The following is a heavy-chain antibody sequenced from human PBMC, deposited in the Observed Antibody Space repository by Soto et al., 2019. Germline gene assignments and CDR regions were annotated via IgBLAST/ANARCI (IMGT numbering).Heavy chain of an antibody. Sequence: QVQLQQSGPGLVKPSQTLSLTCAISGDSLFTNGVAWNWIRLSPSRCLEWLGRTYYRSKWSNDYAISLKSRITITPDTSKNQFSLQLTSVTPEDTAVYFCARGGHSSFDIWGQGKRVTVSS. CDR2: TYYRSKWSN. CDR3: ARGGHSSFDI. D-gene: IGHD6-13*01. J-gene: IGHJ3*02. CDR1: GDSLFTNGVA. V-gene: IGHV6-1*01.